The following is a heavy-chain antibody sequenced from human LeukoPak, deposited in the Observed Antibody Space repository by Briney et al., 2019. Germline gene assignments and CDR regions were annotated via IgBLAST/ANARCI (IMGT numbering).Heavy chain of an antibody. CDR3: ARDQVPKITFGGAPDY. V-gene: IGHV3-33*01. CDR2: IWYDGSNK. CDR1: GFTFSSYG. D-gene: IGHD3-16*01. Sequence: PGRSLRLSCAASGFTFSSYGMHWVRQAPGKGLEWVAVIWYDGSNKYYADSVKGRFTISRDNSKNTLYLQMNSLRAEDTAVYYCARDQVPKITFGGAPDYWGQGTLVTVSS. J-gene: IGHJ4*02.